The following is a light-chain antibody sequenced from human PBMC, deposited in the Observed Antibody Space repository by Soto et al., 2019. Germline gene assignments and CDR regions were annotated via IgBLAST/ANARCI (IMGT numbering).Light chain of an antibody. V-gene: IGKV3-20*01. CDR1: QSLTSSY. CDR3: QQYDASLWT. J-gene: IGKJ1*01. CDR2: GAS. Sequence: EIGLTQSPGTLSLSPWERATLSCRASQSLTSSYLAWYQQKPGQSPRLLIYGASRRATGIPDRFSGSGSGTDFTLTISRLEPEDFAVYYCQQYDASLWTFGQGTKVHIK.